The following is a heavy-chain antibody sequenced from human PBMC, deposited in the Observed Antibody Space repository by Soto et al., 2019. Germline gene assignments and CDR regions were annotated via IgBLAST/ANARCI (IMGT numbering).Heavy chain of an antibody. Sequence: QVPLVESGGGVVEPGRSLRLSCVASGFTFSSYGMHWVRQAPGKGLEWVTVISYDGNYKYYRNSVKGRFTISRDASQNTVFLQMTSLRAEDTALYYCATFSKTALGAQEWYFELWGRGTLVTVSS. CDR2: ISYDGNYK. CDR3: ATFSKTALGAQEWYFEL. J-gene: IGHJ2*01. V-gene: IGHV3-30*03. CDR1: GFTFSSYG. D-gene: IGHD5-18*01.